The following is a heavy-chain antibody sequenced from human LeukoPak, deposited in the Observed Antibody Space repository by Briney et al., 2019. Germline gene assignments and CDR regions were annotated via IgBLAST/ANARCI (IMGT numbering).Heavy chain of an antibody. CDR1: GYSFTSYW. D-gene: IGHD3/OR15-3a*01. J-gene: IGHJ4*02. V-gene: IGHV5-51*01. CDR2: IYPGDSDT. CDR3: AWTRTAHSRIGPCVY. Sequence: GESLKISCKGSGYSFTSYWIGWVRQMPGKGLEWMGIIYPGDSDTRYSPSFQGQVTISADKSISTAYLQWSSLKASDTAMYYCAWTRTAHSRIGPCVYWGQGTLVTVSS.